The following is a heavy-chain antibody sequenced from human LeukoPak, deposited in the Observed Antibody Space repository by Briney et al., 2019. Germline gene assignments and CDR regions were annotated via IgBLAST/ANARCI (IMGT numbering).Heavy chain of an antibody. Sequence: SETLSPTCTVSGGSISSYYWSWIRQPPGKGLEWIGYIYYSGSTNYNPSLKSRVTISVDTSKNQFSLKLSSVTAADTAVYYCAGGASGYYFDYWGQGTLVTVSS. J-gene: IGHJ4*02. D-gene: IGHD3-22*01. V-gene: IGHV4-59*01. CDR2: IYYSGST. CDR3: AGGASGYYFDY. CDR1: GGSISSYY.